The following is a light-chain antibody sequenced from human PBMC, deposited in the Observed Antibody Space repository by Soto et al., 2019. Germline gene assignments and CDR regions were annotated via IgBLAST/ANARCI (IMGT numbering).Light chain of an antibody. V-gene: IGLV7-46*01. CDR1: TGPVTSGQY. J-gene: IGLJ3*02. CDR2: DTT. Sequence: QAVVTQEPSLTVSPGGTVTLTCGSSTGPVTSGQYPYWFQQKPGQAPRTLIYDTTNRHSWTPARFSGSLLGGKAALTLSGAQPEDEAVYYCLLSFGGARVFGGGTK. CDR3: LLSFGGARV.